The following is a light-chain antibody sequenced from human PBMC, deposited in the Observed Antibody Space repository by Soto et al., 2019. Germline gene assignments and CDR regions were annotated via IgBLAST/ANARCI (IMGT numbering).Light chain of an antibody. J-gene: IGLJ2*01. V-gene: IGLV2-14*01. Sequence: QSVLTQPASVSGSPGQSITISCTGTSRDVGGYNYVSWYQQHPGKAPKLMIYDVSNRPSGVSNRFSGSKSGNTASLTISGLQAEDEADYYCSSYTSSSTLLFGGGTKVTVL. CDR3: SSYTSSSTLL. CDR2: DVS. CDR1: SRDVGGYNY.